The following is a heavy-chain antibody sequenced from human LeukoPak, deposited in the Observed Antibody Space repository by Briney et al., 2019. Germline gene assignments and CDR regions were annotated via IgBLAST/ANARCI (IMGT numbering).Heavy chain of an antibody. CDR1: GFTFSSYS. V-gene: IGHV3-48*04. CDR2: ISSSSSTI. CDR3: ARGPQFSGPGWFDP. J-gene: IGHJ5*02. D-gene: IGHD3-10*01. Sequence: GGSLRLSCAASGFTFSSYSMNWVRQAPGKGLEWVSYISSSSSTIYYADSVKGRFTISRDNAKNSLYLQMDSLRAEDTAIYYCARGPQFSGPGWFDPWGQGTLVTVSS.